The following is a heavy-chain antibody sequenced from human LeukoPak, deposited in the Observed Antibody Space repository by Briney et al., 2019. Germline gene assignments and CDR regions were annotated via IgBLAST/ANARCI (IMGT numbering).Heavy chain of an antibody. J-gene: IGHJ4*02. CDR3: ARGDDFWGGHCFDY. D-gene: IGHD3-3*01. CDR2: IYVSGST. CDR1: GGSISSYY. Sequence: PSETLPLTCTVSGGSISSYYWSWIRQPAGKGLEWIGRIYVSGSTNYNPSLKSRVTMSVETSKNQFSLKLSSVTAADTAVYYCARGDDFWGGHCFDYWGQGTLVTVSS. V-gene: IGHV4-4*07.